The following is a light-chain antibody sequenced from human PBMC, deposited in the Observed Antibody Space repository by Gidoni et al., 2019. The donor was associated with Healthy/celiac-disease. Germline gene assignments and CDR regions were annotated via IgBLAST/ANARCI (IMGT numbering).Light chain of an antibody. CDR1: NLGDKY. CDR2: QDS. V-gene: IGLV3-1*01. J-gene: IGLJ2*01. CDR3: QAWDSSTHVV. Sequence: SYELTQPPSVSVSPGQTASITCSGDNLGDKYACWYQQKPGRSPVLVIYQDSKRPSGIPERFSGSNSGNTATLTISGTQAMDEADYYCQAWDSSTHVVFGGGTKLTVL.